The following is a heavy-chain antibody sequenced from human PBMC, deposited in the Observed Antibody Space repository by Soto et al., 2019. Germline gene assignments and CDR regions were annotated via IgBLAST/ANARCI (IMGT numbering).Heavy chain of an antibody. D-gene: IGHD6-19*01. Sequence: QITLKESGPTLVKPTQTLTLTCTFSGFSLSTSGVSVGWIRQPPGKALEWLALIYCDDDKRYSPSLKSRLTITKDTSKNHVVLTMTNMYPVDTATYYCAHRPNGGWLDYWGQGTLVTVSS. CDR2: IYCDDDK. CDR3: AHRPNGGWLDY. J-gene: IGHJ4*02. V-gene: IGHV2-5*02. CDR1: GFSLSTSGVS.